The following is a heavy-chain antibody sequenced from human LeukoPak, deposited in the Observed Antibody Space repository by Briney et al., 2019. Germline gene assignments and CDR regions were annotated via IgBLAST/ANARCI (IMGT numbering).Heavy chain of an antibody. V-gene: IGHV3-30*02. Sequence: GGSLRLSCAASGFTFSSYGMHWVRQAPGKGLEWVAFIRYDGSNKYYADSVKGRFTISRDNSKNTLHLQMNSLRAEDTAVYYCAKDLRAYSSGPAYYFDYWGQGTLVTVSS. CDR1: GFTFSSYG. CDR2: IRYDGSNK. D-gene: IGHD6-19*01. J-gene: IGHJ4*02. CDR3: AKDLRAYSSGPAYYFDY.